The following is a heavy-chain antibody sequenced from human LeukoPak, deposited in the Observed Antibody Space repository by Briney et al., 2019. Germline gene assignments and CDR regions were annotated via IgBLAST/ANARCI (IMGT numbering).Heavy chain of an antibody. CDR1: GGTFSSNA. V-gene: IGHV1-69*13. CDR2: IIPIFGTA. CDR3: ARDRGWAGYSYGFYY. D-gene: IGHD5-18*01. J-gene: IGHJ4*02. Sequence: ASVKVSCKASGGTFSSNAISWVRQAPGQGLEWMGGIIPIFGTANYAQKFQGRVTITADESTSTAYMELSSLRSEDTAVYYCARDRGWAGYSYGFYYWGQGTLVTVSS.